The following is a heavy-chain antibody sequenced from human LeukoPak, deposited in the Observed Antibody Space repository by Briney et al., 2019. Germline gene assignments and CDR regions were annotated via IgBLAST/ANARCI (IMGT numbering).Heavy chain of an antibody. CDR2: IGGRGGST. D-gene: IGHD3-3*01. CDR1: GFTFSSHA. V-gene: IGHV3-23*01. Sequence: PGGSLRLSCVASGFTFSSHAMAWVRQAPGKGLEWVSAIGGRGGSTYYADSVKGRFTISRDNSKNTLYLQMNSLRAEDTALYYCARAPGVVAFHYFDFWGQGTLVTVSS. CDR3: ARAPGVVAFHYFDF. J-gene: IGHJ4*02.